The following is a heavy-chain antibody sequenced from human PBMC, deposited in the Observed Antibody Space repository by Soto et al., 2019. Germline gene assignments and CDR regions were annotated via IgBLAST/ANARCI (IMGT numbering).Heavy chain of an antibody. Sequence: PSETLSLTCTVSGGSISSSSYYWGWIRQPPGKGLEWIGSVYYSGTTYYNPSLKSRVTVSIDTSKNQFSLKLSSVTAADTAVYYCARHGYCSGGRCSRGAFDIWGQGTTVTVSS. D-gene: IGHD2-15*01. CDR3: ARHGYCSGGRCSRGAFDI. CDR1: GGSISSSSYY. J-gene: IGHJ3*02. CDR2: VYYSGTT. V-gene: IGHV4-39*01.